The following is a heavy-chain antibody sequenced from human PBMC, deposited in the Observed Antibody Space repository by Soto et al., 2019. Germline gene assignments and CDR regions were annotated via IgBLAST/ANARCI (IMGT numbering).Heavy chain of an antibody. Sequence: EVQVVESGGGLVQPGGSLRLSCAASGFTVSSKYMTWVRQTPGKGLEWVSLIYSGGSTYYADSVKCRFTIARDNSKNTXVLQRNRLRAEHTAVVFWARCNYSVSGSYCQYSMEVRGQEPKVLVSS. CDR3: ARCNYSVSGSYCQYSMEV. J-gene: IGHJ6*01. CDR2: IYSGGST. CDR1: GFTVSSKY. V-gene: IGHV3-66*01. D-gene: IGHD3-10*01.